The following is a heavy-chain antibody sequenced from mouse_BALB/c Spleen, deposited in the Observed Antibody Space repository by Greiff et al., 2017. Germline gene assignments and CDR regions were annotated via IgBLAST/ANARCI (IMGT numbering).Heavy chain of an antibody. CDR3: TRIYYGPGYAMDY. CDR1: GFTFSNYW. Sequence: EVMLVESGGGLVQPGGSMKLSCVASGFTFSNYWMNWVRQSPEKGLEWVAEIRLKSNNYATHYAESVKGRFTISRDDSKSSVYLQMNNLRAEDTGIYYCTRIYYGPGYAMDYWGQGTSVTVSS. D-gene: IGHD2-1*01. V-gene: IGHV6-6*02. J-gene: IGHJ4*01. CDR2: IRLKSNNYAT.